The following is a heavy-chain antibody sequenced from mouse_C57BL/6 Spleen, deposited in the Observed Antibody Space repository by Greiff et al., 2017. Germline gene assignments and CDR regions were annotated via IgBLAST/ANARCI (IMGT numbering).Heavy chain of an antibody. CDR3: ARSYYYGSSPHYAMDY. CDR1: GYAFSSSW. D-gene: IGHD1-1*01. Sequence: QVQLQQSGPELVKPGASVKISCKASGYAFSSSWMNWVKQRPGKGLEWIGRMYPGDGDTNYNGKFKGKATLTADKSSSTAYMQLSSLTSEDSAVYFCARSYYYGSSPHYAMDYWGQGTSVTVSS. CDR2: MYPGDGDT. V-gene: IGHV1-82*01. J-gene: IGHJ4*01.